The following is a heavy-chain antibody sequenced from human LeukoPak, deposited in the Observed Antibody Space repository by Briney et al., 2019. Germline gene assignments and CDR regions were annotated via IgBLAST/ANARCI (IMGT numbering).Heavy chain of an antibody. V-gene: IGHV1-3*04. CDR3: ARAPPDYGDYVTYLDY. CDR2: INTDDGNT. Sequence: ASVKVSCKASDYTFSFYGITWVRQAPGHGLEWMGWINTDDGNTEYAQKFQGRVTITRDTSASTAYMELSSLRSEDTTVYYCARAPPDYGDYVTYLDYWGQGTLVTVSS. CDR1: DYTFSFYG. D-gene: IGHD4-17*01. J-gene: IGHJ4*02.